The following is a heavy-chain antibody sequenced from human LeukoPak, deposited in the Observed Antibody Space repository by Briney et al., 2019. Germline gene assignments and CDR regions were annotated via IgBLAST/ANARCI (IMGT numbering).Heavy chain of an antibody. CDR1: GFTFSSYA. CDR2: MSASGGGT. V-gene: IGHV3-23*01. D-gene: IGHD6-19*01. Sequence: GGSLRLPCAASGFTFSSYAMSWVRQAPGKGLKWVSAMSASGGGTYYADSVKGRFTISRDNSKNTLYLQMNSLRAEDTAVYYCAKDSSSGWYYFDYWGQGTLVTVSS. J-gene: IGHJ4*02. CDR3: AKDSSSGWYYFDY.